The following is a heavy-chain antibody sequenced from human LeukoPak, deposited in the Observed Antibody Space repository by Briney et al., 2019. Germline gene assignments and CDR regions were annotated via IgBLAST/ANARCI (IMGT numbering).Heavy chain of an antibody. Sequence: GGSLRLSCAASGFAVSSNYMSGVRQAPGKGLEWVSVIYTSGSTYYADSVNGRFTISRDNSKSMLYLQMNSLRAEDTAVYYCARSMKRGYSYGYNLDYWGQGTLVTVSS. CDR3: ARSMKRGYSYGYNLDY. J-gene: IGHJ4*02. V-gene: IGHV3-53*01. CDR2: IYTSGST. CDR1: GFAVSSNY. D-gene: IGHD5-18*01.